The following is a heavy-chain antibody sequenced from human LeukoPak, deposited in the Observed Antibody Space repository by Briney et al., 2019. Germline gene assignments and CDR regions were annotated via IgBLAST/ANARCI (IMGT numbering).Heavy chain of an antibody. V-gene: IGHV3-30-3*01. CDR1: GFTLSSYA. D-gene: IGHD3-22*01. J-gene: IGHJ4*02. CDR3: ARAGKYYDAADY. CDR2: ISYDGSNK. Sequence: GGSLRLSCAASGFTLSSYAMHWVRQAPGKGRGGWAVISYDGSNKYYADSVKGRFTISRDNSKNTLYLQMNSLRAEDTAVYYCARAGKYYDAADYWGQGTLVTVSS.